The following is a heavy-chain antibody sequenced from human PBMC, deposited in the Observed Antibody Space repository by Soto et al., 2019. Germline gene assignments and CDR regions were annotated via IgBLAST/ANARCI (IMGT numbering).Heavy chain of an antibody. CDR3: ARVTYYDFWSGYIYSNWFDP. V-gene: IGHV4-59*01. D-gene: IGHD3-3*01. CDR1: GGSISSYY. J-gene: IGHJ5*02. Sequence: SETLSLTCTVSGGSISSYYWSWIRQPPGKGLEWIGYIYYSGSTNYNPSLKSRVTISVDTSKNQFSLKLSSVTAADTAVYYCARVTYYDFWSGYIYSNWFDPWGQGTLVTVSS. CDR2: IYYSGST.